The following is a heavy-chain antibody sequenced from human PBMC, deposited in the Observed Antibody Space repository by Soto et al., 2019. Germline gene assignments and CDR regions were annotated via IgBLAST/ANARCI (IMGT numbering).Heavy chain of an antibody. Sequence: EVQLVESGGGLITPGGSLRLSCAASGLTFNNAAMNWVRQGPGKGLEWVGRIKRKADGGATEYAAPVKGRFTISRDDSKNPPYMQMHSLISLDTGVYYCATHDCFLKTECYYFGYWGQGALGTV. J-gene: IGHJ4*02. D-gene: IGHD2-21*01. V-gene: IGHV3-15*07. CDR1: GLTFNNAA. CDR3: ATHDCFLKTECYYFGY. CDR2: IKRKADGGAT.